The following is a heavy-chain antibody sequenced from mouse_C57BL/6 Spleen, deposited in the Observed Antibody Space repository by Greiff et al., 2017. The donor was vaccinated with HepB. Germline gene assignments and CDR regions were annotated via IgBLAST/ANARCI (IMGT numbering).Heavy chain of an antibody. Sequence: VQLKQSGPGLVQPSQSLSITCTVSGFSLTSYGVHWVRQSPGKGLEWLGVIWSGGSTDYNAAFISRLSISKDNSKSQVFFKMNSLQADDTAIYYCARYDGYYYAMDYWGQGTSVTVSS. CDR2: IWSGGST. CDR1: GFSLTSYG. CDR3: ARYDGYYYAMDY. V-gene: IGHV2-2*01. D-gene: IGHD2-3*01. J-gene: IGHJ4*01.